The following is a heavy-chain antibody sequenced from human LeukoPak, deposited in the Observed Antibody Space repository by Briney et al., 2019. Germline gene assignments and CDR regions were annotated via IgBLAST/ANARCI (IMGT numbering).Heavy chain of an antibody. CDR3: AKVLQKYSSSPPGDY. V-gene: IGHV3-30*18. CDR1: GFTFSSYG. CDR2: ISYDGSNK. D-gene: IGHD6-13*01. Sequence: GRSLRLSCAASGFTFSSYGMHWVRQAPGKGLEWVAVISYDGSNKYYADSVKGRFTISRDNSKNTLYLQMNSLRAEDTAVYYCAKVLQKYSSSPPGDYWGQGTLVTVSS. J-gene: IGHJ4*02.